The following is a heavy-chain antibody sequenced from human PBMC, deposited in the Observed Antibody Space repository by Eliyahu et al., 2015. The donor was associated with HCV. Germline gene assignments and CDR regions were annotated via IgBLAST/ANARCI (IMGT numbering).Heavy chain of an antibody. V-gene: IGHV3-30*18. D-gene: IGHD4-17*01. CDR2: ISYDGSNK. CDR1: GFTFSSYG. Sequence: QVQLVESGGGVVQPGRSLRLSCAASGFTFSSYGMHWVRQAPGKGLEWVAVISYDGSNKYYADSVKGRFTISRDNSKNTLYLQMNSLRAEDTAVYYCAKDDDYEVYWGQGTLVTVSS. CDR3: AKDDDYEVY. J-gene: IGHJ4*02.